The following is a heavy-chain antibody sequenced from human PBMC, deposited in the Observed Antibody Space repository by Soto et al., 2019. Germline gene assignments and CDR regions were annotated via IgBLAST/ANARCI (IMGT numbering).Heavy chain of an antibody. CDR1: GGSMSRYF. Sequence: QVQLRESGPGLVKPSETLSLTCTVSGGSMSRYFWSWIRQPPGKGLEWIGYIYYSGTTNYNPSLKSRVTTSLDTSKNQFSLKAVSLTAADTAFYYCARGRGGTYDAFDIWGPGTLVTVSS. J-gene: IGHJ3*02. CDR2: IYYSGTT. V-gene: IGHV4-59*01. CDR3: ARGRGGTYDAFDI. D-gene: IGHD1-26*01.